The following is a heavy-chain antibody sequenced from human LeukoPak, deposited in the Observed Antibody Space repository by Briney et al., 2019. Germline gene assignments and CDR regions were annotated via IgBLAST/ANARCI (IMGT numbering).Heavy chain of an antibody. CDR3: ATGTKGLRFLEWLHTFDY. CDR2: FDPEDGET. CDR1: GYTLTELS. V-gene: IGHV1-24*01. Sequence: ASVKVPCKVSGYTLTELSMHWVRQAPGKGLEWMGGFDPEDGETIYAQKFQGRVTMTEDTSTDTAYMELSSLRSEDTAVYYCATGTKGLRFLEWLHTFDYWGQGTLVTVSS. J-gene: IGHJ4*02. D-gene: IGHD3-3*01.